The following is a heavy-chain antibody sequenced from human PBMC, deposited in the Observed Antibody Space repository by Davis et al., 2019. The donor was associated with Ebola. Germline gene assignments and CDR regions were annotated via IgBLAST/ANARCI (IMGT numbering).Heavy chain of an antibody. J-gene: IGHJ4*02. V-gene: IGHV3-73*01. CDR1: GFTFSGSA. CDR3: TTNGYDFWSGYYEAHFDY. CDR2: IRSKANSYAT. Sequence: GESLKISCAASGFTFSGSAMHWVRQASGKGLEWVGRIRSKANSYATAYAASVKGRFTISRDDSKNTLYLQMNSLKTEDTAVYYCTTNGYDFWSGYYEAHFDYWGQGTLVTVSS. D-gene: IGHD3-3*01.